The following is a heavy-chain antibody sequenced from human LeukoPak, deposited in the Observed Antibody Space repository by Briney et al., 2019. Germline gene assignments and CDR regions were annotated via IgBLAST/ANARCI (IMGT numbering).Heavy chain of an antibody. J-gene: IGHJ3*02. D-gene: IGHD1-26*01. V-gene: IGHV3-74*01. CDR1: GFTFSSYW. CDR2: INTDGSST. Sequence: PGGSLRLSCAASGFTFSSYWMHWVRQAPGKGLVWVSRINTDGSSTTYADSVKGRFTISRDNAKNTLYLQMNSLRVEDTAVYFCARSGSYYDDAFDIWGQGTMVTVSS. CDR3: ARSGSYYDDAFDI.